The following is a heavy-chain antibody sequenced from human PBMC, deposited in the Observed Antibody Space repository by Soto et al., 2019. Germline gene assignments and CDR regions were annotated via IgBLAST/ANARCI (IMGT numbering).Heavy chain of an antibody. CDR1: GYTFTSYD. CDR2: MNPNSGNT. J-gene: IGHJ6*02. Sequence: ASVKVSCKASGYTFTSYDINWVRQATGQGLEWMGWMNPNSGNTGYAQKFQGRVTMTRNTSISTAYMELSSLRSEDTAVYYCARRGSSSGWYGDYYYGMDVWGQGTTVTVSS. CDR3: ARRGSSSGWYGDYYYGMDV. D-gene: IGHD6-19*01. V-gene: IGHV1-8*01.